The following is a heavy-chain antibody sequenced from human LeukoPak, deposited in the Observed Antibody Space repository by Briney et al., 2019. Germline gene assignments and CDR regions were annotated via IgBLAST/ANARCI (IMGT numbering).Heavy chain of an antibody. D-gene: IGHD3-22*01. CDR3: ARDTYYYDRSGYPGDY. V-gene: IGHV1-2*02. Sequence: GASVKVSCKASGYTFTGYYMHWVRQAPGQGLEWMGWINPNSGGTNYAQKFQGRVTMTRDTSISTAYMELSRLRSDDTAVYYCARDTYYYDRSGYPGDYWGQGTLVTVSS. CDR1: GYTFTGYY. CDR2: INPNSGGT. J-gene: IGHJ4*02.